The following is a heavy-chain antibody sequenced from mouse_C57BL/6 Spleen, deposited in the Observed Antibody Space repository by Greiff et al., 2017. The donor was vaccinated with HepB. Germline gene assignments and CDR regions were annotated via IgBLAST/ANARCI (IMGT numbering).Heavy chain of an antibody. CDR3: ARSTVVDAMDY. CDR2: IYPSDSET. Sequence: QVQLKQPGAELVRPGSSVKLSCKASGYTFTSYWMDWVKQRPGQGLEWIGNIYPSDSETHYNQKFKDKATLTVDKSSSTAYMQLSSLTSEDSAVYYCARSTVVDAMDYWGQGTSVTVSS. V-gene: IGHV1-61*01. J-gene: IGHJ4*01. D-gene: IGHD1-1*01. CDR1: GYTFTSYW.